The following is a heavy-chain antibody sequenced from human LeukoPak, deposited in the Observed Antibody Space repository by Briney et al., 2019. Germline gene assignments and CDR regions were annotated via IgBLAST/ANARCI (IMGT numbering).Heavy chain of an antibody. Sequence: GGSLRLSCAASGFTFSSYSMNWVRQAPGKGLEWVSYISSSSSTIYYADSVKGRFTISRDNSKNTLYLQVNSLRAEDTAVYYCATGYSSGWYGAKFDNWGQGTLVTVSS. J-gene: IGHJ4*02. CDR1: GFTFSSYS. D-gene: IGHD6-19*01. CDR2: ISSSSSTI. CDR3: ATGYSSGWYGAKFDN. V-gene: IGHV3-48*01.